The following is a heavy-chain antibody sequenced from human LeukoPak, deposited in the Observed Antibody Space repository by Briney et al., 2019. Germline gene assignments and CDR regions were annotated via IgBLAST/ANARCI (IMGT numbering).Heavy chain of an antibody. D-gene: IGHD3-10*01. J-gene: IGHJ5*02. CDR3: TRDRGSSDRSWFDP. Sequence: ASVKVSCKASGYTLIGSCIHWVRQAPGQGLEWMGWINPNSGATKYSQKFKDRVTMTRDPSTSTVYMEVTGLTSDDTAMYYCTRDRGSSDRSWFDPWGQGTLVTVSS. CDR1: GYTLIGSC. V-gene: IGHV1-2*02. CDR2: INPNSGAT.